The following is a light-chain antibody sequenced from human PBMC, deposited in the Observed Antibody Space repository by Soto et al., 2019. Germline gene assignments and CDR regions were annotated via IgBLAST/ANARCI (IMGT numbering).Light chain of an antibody. CDR1: QSIVTY. J-gene: IGKJ4*01. CDR3: QQRYNWPLT. Sequence: EILLTQSPATLSSSPGERATLSCRASQSIVTYLAWYQQKPGQAPRLLIYDASDRATGIPARFSGSGSGTAFTLTISGLEHEDFALYYCQQRYNWPLTFGGGTKVDIK. V-gene: IGKV3-11*01. CDR2: DAS.